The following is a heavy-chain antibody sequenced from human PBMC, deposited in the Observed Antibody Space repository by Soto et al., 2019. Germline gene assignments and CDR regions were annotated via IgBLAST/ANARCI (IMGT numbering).Heavy chain of an antibody. V-gene: IGHV1-18*01. Sequence: QVQLVQSGAEVKKPGASVKVSCKASGYTFTSYGISWVRQAPGQGLEWMGWISAYNGNTNYAQKLQGRVTMTTDTPTSTANKEMRRVRSDDTAMYSCASDSPPPPEWRQGTMVTISS. CDR2: ISAYNGNT. J-gene: IGHJ4*02. CDR1: GYTFTSYG. CDR3: ASDSPPPPE.